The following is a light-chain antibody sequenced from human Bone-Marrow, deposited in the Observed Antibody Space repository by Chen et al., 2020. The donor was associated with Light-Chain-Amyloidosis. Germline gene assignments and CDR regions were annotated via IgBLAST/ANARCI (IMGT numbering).Light chain of an antibody. CDR3: QVWDRSSDRPV. Sequence: SYVLTQPSSVSVAPGQPAPIACGGNNIGSTGVHWYQQTPGKAPLLVVYDDSDRPSGIPERLSGSNSGNTATLTISRVEAGDEADYYWQVWDRSSDRPVFGGGTKLTVL. CDR2: DDS. J-gene: IGLJ3*02. V-gene: IGLV3-21*02. CDR1: NIGSTG.